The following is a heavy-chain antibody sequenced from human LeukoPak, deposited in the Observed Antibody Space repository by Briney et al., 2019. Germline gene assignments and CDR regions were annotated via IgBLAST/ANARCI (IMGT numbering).Heavy chain of an antibody. D-gene: IGHD2-8*01. J-gene: IGHJ6*03. CDR2: IKEDGSEK. CDR1: GFTFRNYW. Sequence: GGSLRLSCAASGFTFRNYWMSWVRQAPGKGLEWVANIKEDGSEKHYVDSVKGRFTISRDNAKNSLYLQSLFLQMNSLRAEDTAVYYCARNRERNGEGYFYSYMDVWGKGATVTVSS. CDR3: ARNRERNGEGYFYSYMDV. V-gene: IGHV3-7*01.